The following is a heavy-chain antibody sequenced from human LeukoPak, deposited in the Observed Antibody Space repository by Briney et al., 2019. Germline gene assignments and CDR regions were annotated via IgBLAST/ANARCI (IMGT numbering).Heavy chain of an antibody. V-gene: IGHV4-34*01. CDR1: GGSFSDYY. CDR3: ARQEKGYCSTSSCSLGWFDS. Sequence: SETLSLTCAVYGGSFSDYYWNWIRQPPGKGLEWIGEINHSGSTNYNPSLKSRVTISVDTPKNQFSLSLTSVTAADTAVYYCARQEKGYCSTSSCSLGWFDSRGQGTLVTVSS. J-gene: IGHJ5*01. D-gene: IGHD2-15*01. CDR2: INHSGST.